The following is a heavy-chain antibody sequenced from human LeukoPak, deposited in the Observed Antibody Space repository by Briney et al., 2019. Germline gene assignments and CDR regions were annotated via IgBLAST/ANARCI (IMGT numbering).Heavy chain of an antibody. CDR3: ATGLSGSSPFDY. D-gene: IGHD5-12*01. CDR2: FDPEDGET. J-gene: IGHJ4*02. CDR1: GYTPTELS. Sequence: ASVKLCNKVSGYTPTELSMHWVRQAPGKGLEWMGGFDPEDGETIYAQKFQGRVTMTEDTSTDTAYMELSSLRSEDTAVYYCATGLSGSSPFDYWGQRILLSVSS. V-gene: IGHV1-24*01.